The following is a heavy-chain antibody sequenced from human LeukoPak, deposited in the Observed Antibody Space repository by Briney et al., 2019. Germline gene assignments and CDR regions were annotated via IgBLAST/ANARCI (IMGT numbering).Heavy chain of an antibody. J-gene: IGHJ6*03. Sequence: GASVKVSCKASGGTFSSYAISWVQQAPGQGLEWMGGIIPIFGTANYAQKFQGRVTVTADKSTSTAYMELSSLRSEDTAVYYCARGAPAGGNSNYYYYMDVWGKGTTVTVSS. D-gene: IGHD4-23*01. CDR2: IIPIFGTA. V-gene: IGHV1-69*06. CDR3: ARGAPAGGNSNYYYYMDV. CDR1: GGTFSSYA.